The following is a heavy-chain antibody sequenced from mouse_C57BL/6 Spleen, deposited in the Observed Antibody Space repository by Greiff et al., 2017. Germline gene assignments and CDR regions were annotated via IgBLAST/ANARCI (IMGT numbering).Heavy chain of an antibody. CDR3: ARDYYYGSTHAMDY. J-gene: IGHJ4*01. Sequence: QVQLQQSGPELVKPGASVKLSCKASGYTFTSYDINWVKQRPGQGLEWIGWIYPRDGSTKYNEKFKGKATLTVDTSSSTAYMELHSLTSEDSAVYFCARDYYYGSTHAMDYWGQGTSVTVSS. CDR1: GYTFTSYD. CDR2: IYPRDGST. V-gene: IGHV1-85*01. D-gene: IGHD1-1*01.